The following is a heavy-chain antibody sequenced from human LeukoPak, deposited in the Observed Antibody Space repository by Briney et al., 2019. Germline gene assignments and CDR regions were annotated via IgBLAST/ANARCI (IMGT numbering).Heavy chain of an antibody. CDR2: IYYSGST. J-gene: IGHJ4*02. V-gene: IGHV4-30-4*01. CDR3: ARDLAGYSGYDYSG. CDR1: GGSISSGDYY. Sequence: LQTLSLTCTVSGGSISSGDYYWSWIRQPPGKGLEWIGYIYYSGSTYYNPSLKSRVTISVDTPKNQFSLKLTSVTAADTAVYYCARDLAGYSGYDYSGWGQGTLVTVSS. D-gene: IGHD5-12*01.